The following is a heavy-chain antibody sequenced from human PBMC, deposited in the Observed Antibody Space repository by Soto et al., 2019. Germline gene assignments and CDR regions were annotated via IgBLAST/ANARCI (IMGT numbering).Heavy chain of an antibody. D-gene: IGHD3-10*01. CDR2: IYSSGSG. Sequence: SETLSLTCTVSGRSTRSSSYYWGWLRLPPGMGLEGIGGIYSSGSGDNLRPVKTRVTISVDTAENQFSLKLFSVTAGDTAVYYCARLGDYYGSGSYYTFDYWGQGTLVTSPQ. V-gene: IGHV4-39*01. J-gene: IGHJ4*02. CDR3: ARLGDYYGSGSYYTFDY. CDR1: GRSTRSSSYY.